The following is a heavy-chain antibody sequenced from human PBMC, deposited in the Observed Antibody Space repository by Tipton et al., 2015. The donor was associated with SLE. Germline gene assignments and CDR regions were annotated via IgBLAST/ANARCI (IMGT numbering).Heavy chain of an antibody. V-gene: IGHV4-34*01. CDR1: GGSFSGYH. Sequence: TLSLTCAVYGGSFSGYHWSWIRQPPGKGLEWIGEINHSGSTNYNPSLKSRVTISVDTSKNQFSLKLSSVTAADTAVYYCARSSSYYDFWSGSAVDYYYYMDVWGKGTTVTVSS. J-gene: IGHJ6*03. CDR3: ARSSSYYDFWSGSAVDYYYYMDV. CDR2: INHSGST. D-gene: IGHD3-3*01.